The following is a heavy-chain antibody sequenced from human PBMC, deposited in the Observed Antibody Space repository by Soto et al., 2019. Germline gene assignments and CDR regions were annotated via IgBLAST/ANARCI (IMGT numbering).Heavy chain of an antibody. Sequence: EVQLVEFGGGLVQPGGSLRLSCAASGFTVSSHYMTWVRQAPGKGLEWVSIIYSGGKTYYADSVKGKFTISRDSSKNTMYLQMNSLRAEDTAVYFCARSRYGDGDYFDPWGQGTLVTVSS. V-gene: IGHV3-66*01. CDR3: ARSRYGDGDYFDP. CDR1: GFTVSSHY. CDR2: IYSGGKT. D-gene: IGHD4-17*01. J-gene: IGHJ5*02.